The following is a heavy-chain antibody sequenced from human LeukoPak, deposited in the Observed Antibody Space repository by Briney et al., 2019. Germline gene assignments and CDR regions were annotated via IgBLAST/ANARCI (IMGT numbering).Heavy chain of an antibody. D-gene: IGHD3-10*01. Sequence: SETLSLTCAVYGGSFSGYYWSWIRQPPGKGLEWIGEINHSGSTNYNPSLKSRVTISVDTSKNQFSLKLSSVTAADTAVYYCARVRRFGELHYYFDYWGQGTLVTVSS. V-gene: IGHV4-34*01. CDR3: ARVRRFGELHYYFDY. J-gene: IGHJ4*02. CDR1: GGSFSGYY. CDR2: INHSGST.